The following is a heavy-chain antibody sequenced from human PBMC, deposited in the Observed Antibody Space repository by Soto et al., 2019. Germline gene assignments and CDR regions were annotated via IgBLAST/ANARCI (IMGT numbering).Heavy chain of an antibody. D-gene: IGHD3-3*01. CDR2: IYPGDLDT. CDR3: ARQASTIFGVVKDYYYYYGMDV. V-gene: IGHV5-51*01. Sequence: PGESLKISCKGSGYSFSSFWVAWVRQTPGKGLEWLGIIYPGDLDTRYTSSFQGQVTISADKSISTAYLQWSSLKASDTAMYYCARQASTIFGVVKDYYYYYGMDVWGQGTTVTVSS. J-gene: IGHJ6*02. CDR1: GYSFSSFW.